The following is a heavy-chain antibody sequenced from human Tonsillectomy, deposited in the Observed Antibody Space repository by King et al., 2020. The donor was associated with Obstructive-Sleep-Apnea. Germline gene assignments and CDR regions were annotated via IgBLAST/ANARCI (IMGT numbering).Heavy chain of an antibody. CDR1: ALTFSNYA. D-gene: IGHD4-17*01. CDR3: ARVGYGDYLEY. V-gene: IGHV3-30*11. CDR2: ISSDGNRR. J-gene: IGHJ4*02. Sequence: QLVQSGGGVVQPGRSLRLSCATSALTFSNYAMHWVRQAPGRGLEWVAVISSDGNRRQYADAVKGRFTISRDNPKNTLYLQMNSLRNEDTAVYYCARVGYGDYLEYWGQGTRVTVSS.